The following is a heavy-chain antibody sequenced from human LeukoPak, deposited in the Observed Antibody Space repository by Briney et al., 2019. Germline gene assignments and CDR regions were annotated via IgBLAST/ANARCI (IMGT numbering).Heavy chain of an antibody. V-gene: IGHV3-23*01. CDR1: GFTFSSYA. Sequence: GGSLRLSCAASGFTFSSYAMSWVRQAPGKGLEWVSAISGSGGSTYYADSVKGRFTISRDNSKNTLYLQMNSLRAEDTAVYYCAKDRLPATSLNDNYYDTLFDIWGQGTMVTVSS. CDR2: ISGSGGST. D-gene: IGHD3-22*01. CDR3: AKDRLPATSLNDNYYDTLFDI. J-gene: IGHJ3*02.